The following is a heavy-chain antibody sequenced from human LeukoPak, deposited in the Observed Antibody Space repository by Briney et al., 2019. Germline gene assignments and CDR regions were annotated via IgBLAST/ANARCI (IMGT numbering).Heavy chain of an antibody. Sequence: GESLKISFKGSGXRFTNYCIGWVRQMPGKGLEWMGIIYPGDSDIRYSPSFQGQITISAGKSISTAYLQWSSLRASDTAMYYCARQRANSSTYYMDYWGQGTLVTVSS. CDR1: GXRFTNYC. D-gene: IGHD3-22*01. CDR3: ARQRANSSTYYMDY. CDR2: IYPGDSDI. V-gene: IGHV5-51*01. J-gene: IGHJ4*02.